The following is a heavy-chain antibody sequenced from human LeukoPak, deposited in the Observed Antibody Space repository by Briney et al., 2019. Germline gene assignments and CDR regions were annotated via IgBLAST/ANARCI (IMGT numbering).Heavy chain of an antibody. CDR2: ISTDGSST. D-gene: IGHD6-6*01. J-gene: IGHJ3*02. CDR1: GFTFSSYW. Sequence: GGSLRLSCAASGFTFSSYWMHWVRQAPGKGLVWVSRISTDGSSTNSADSVKGRFTISRDNAKNTLYLQMNSLRAEDMAVYYCVREYSSSSGCAFDIWGQGTMVTVSP. V-gene: IGHV3-74*01. CDR3: VREYSSSSGCAFDI.